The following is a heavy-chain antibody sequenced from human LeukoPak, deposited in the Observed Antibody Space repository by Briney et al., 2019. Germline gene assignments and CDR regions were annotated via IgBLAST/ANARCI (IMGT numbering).Heavy chain of an antibody. V-gene: IGHV3-74*01. Sequence: GGSLRLSCAASGFSFSSYWMHWVRQAPGKGLVWVSRINSDGSSTSYADSVKGRFTISRDNAKNTLYLRMNSLRAEDTAVYYCARASQYSYVGDDAFDIWGQGTMVTVSS. D-gene: IGHD5-18*01. CDR3: ARASQYSYVGDDAFDI. CDR2: INSDGSST. CDR1: GFSFSSYW. J-gene: IGHJ3*02.